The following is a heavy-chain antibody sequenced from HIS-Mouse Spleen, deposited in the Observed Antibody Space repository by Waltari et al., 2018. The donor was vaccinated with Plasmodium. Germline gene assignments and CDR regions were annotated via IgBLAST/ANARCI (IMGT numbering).Heavy chain of an antibody. J-gene: IGHJ4*02. CDR2: IYYSGST. V-gene: IGHV4-39*07. CDR1: GGSISSSSSY. CDR3: ARGGYFDY. Sequence: QLQLQESGPGLVKPSETLSLTCTVSGGSISSSSSYWGWNRQPPGKGLEWIGSIYYSGSTYYNPSLKSRVTISVDTSKNQFSLKLSSVTAADTAVYYCARGGYFDYWGQGTLVTVSS.